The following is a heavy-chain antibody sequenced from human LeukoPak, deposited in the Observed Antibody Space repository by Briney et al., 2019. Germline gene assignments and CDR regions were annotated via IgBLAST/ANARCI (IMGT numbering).Heavy chain of an antibody. Sequence: ASVKVSCKASGYSFTNYGISWVRQAPGQGLEGMGWISAYNGHTNYAQKFQGRVTMTTDTSTSTAYMELRSLRSDDTAVFYCARSPRGGDYAGYWGQGTLVTVSS. V-gene: IGHV1-18*01. J-gene: IGHJ4*02. CDR1: GYSFTNYG. D-gene: IGHD4-17*01. CDR3: ARSPRGGDYAGY. CDR2: ISAYNGHT.